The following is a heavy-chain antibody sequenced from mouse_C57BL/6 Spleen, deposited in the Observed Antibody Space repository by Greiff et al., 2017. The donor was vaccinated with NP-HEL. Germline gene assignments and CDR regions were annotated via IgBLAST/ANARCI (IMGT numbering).Heavy chain of an antibody. CDR3: ARWGIYYYGSSSYYAMDY. V-gene: IGHV1-67*01. J-gene: IGHJ4*01. CDR1: GYTFTDYA. D-gene: IGHD1-1*01. CDR2: ISTYYGDA. Sequence: VQLQQSGPELVRPGVSVKISCKGSGYTFTDYAMHWVKQSHAKSLEWIGVISTYYGDASYNQKFKDKATMTVDKSSSTAYMELARLTSEDSAVYYCARWGIYYYGSSSYYAMDYWGQGTSVTVSS.